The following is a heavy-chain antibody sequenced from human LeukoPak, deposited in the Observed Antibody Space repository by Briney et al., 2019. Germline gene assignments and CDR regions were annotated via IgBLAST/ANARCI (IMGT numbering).Heavy chain of an antibody. CDR1: GFTLSSYG. V-gene: IGHV3-23*01. CDR2: ISVSGGRT. Sequence: GGSLRLSCAASGFTLSSYGMSWVRQAPGKGLEWVSTISVSGGRTYYADSVKGRFTISRDNSKNTLYLQMISLRAEDTAVYYCAKGRGQGFDYWGQGTLVTVSS. D-gene: IGHD3-10*01. CDR3: AKGRGQGFDY. J-gene: IGHJ4*02.